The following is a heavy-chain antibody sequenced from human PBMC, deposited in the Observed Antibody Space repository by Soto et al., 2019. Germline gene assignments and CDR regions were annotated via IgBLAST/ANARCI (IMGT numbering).Heavy chain of an antibody. J-gene: IGHJ3*02. CDR1: GFAFSSHP. CDR3: ARRAFGSSRSFDI. D-gene: IGHD6-6*01. CDR2: ISDSGDLT. Sequence: GGSLRLSCAASGFAFSSHPMSWVRQAPERGLEWVSGISDSGDLTYNADSVKGRFTISRDNSENTLFLQMNSLRAEDTAVYYCARRAFGSSRSFDILGQGTMVTV. V-gene: IGHV3-23*01.